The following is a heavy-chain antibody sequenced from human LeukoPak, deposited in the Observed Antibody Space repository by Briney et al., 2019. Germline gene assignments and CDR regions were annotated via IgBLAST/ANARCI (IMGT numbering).Heavy chain of an antibody. CDR2: ISAYNGNT. D-gene: IGHD1-7*01. Sequence: ASVKVSCKASGYTFTSYGISWVRQAPGQGLEWMGWISAYNGNTNYAQKLQGRVTMTTDTSTSTAYMELRSLRSDDTAVYYCARVEHNWNFPRANPFDYWGRGTLVTVSS. J-gene: IGHJ4*02. CDR1: GYTFTSYG. CDR3: ARVEHNWNFPRANPFDY. V-gene: IGHV1-18*04.